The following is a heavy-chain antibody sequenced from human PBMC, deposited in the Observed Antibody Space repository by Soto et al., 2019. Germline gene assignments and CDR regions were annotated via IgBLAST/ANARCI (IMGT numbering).Heavy chain of an antibody. J-gene: IGHJ6*02. CDR3: ARGRIVVVPAAIHYYYGMDV. CDR1: GGSFSGYY. Sequence: SETLSLTCAVYGGSFSGYYWSWIRQPPGKGPEWIGEINHSGSTNYNPSLKSRVTISVDTSKNQFSLKLSSVTAADTAVYYCARGRIVVVPAAIHYYYGMDVWGQGTTVTVSS. CDR2: INHSGST. V-gene: IGHV4-34*01. D-gene: IGHD2-2*02.